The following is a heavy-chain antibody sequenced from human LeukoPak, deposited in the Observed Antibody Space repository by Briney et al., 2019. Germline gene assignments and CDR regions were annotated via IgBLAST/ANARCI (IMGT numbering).Heavy chain of an antibody. D-gene: IGHD3-10*01. J-gene: IGHJ4*02. V-gene: IGHV4-39*01. CDR3: ARRDYGSGSYEFDY. CDR2: IYYSGST. CDR1: GGSISSSSYY. Sequence: PSETLSLTCTVSGGSISSSSYYWGWIRQPPGKGLEWIGSIYYSGSTYYNPSLKSRVTISVDTSKNQVSLKLSSVTAADTAVYYCARRDYGSGSYEFDYWGQGTLVTVSS.